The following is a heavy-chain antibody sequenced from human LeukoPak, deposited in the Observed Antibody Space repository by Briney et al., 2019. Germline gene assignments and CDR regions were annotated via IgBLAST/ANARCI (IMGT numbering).Heavy chain of an antibody. V-gene: IGHV1-46*01. D-gene: IGHD3-10*01. Sequence: ASVTVSFTASGYTFTSYYMHWVRQAPGQGLEWMGIINPSGGSTSYAQKFQGRVTMTRDTSTSTVYMELSSLRSEDTAVYYCARDSSGSGSYDPWGQGTLVTVSS. CDR3: ARDSSGSGSYDP. J-gene: IGHJ5*02. CDR2: INPSGGST. CDR1: GYTFTSYY.